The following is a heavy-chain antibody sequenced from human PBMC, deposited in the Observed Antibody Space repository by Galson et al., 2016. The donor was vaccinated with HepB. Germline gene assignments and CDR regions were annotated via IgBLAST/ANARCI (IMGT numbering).Heavy chain of an antibody. J-gene: IGHJ6*02. V-gene: IGHV4-59*01. CDR3: AGTNPSYCSSSSCYYYYGMDV. D-gene: IGHD2-2*01. CDR1: GGSISSYY. CDR2: IYYSGST. Sequence: ETLSLTCTVSGGSISSYYWSWIRQPPGKGLEWIGYIYYSGSTNSNPSLKSRVTISVDTSKNQFSLKVRSVTAADTAVYYCAGTNPSYCSSSSCYYYYGMDVWGQGTTVTVSS.